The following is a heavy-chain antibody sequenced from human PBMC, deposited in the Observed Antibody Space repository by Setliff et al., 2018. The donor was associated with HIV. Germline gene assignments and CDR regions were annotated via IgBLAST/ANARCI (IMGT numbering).Heavy chain of an antibody. CDR3: ARPSTRGYSYAVYDY. J-gene: IGHJ4*02. V-gene: IGHV4-39*01. CDR1: GGSISSNSYY. CDR2: IYYSGST. D-gene: IGHD5-18*01. Sequence: PSETLSLTCTVSGGSISSNSYYWGWIRQPPGKGLEWIGSIYYSGSTYYNPSLKSRVTISVDTSKNQFSLKLSSVTAADTAVYYCARPSTRGYSYAVYDYWGQGTLVTVSS.